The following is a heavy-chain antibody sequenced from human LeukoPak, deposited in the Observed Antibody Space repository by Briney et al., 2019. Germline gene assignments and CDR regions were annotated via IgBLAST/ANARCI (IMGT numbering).Heavy chain of an antibody. D-gene: IGHD2-2*01. V-gene: IGHV3-74*01. Sequence: PGGSLRLSCAASGFTFSSYWMHWVRQPPGKGVVWVSRISSDGSSTNYADSVKGRFTISRDNAKNTLYLQMNSLRAEDTAVYYCASAPFSSSSCWGQGTLVTVSS. J-gene: IGHJ4*02. CDR3: ASAPFSSSSC. CDR1: GFTFSSYW. CDR2: ISSDGSST.